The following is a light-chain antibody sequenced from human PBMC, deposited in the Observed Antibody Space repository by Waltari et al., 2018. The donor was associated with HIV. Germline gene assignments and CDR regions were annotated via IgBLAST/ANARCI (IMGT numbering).Light chain of an antibody. CDR3: SSYTSSSWV. Sequence: QSALTQPASVSGSPGQSITISCTGISSDVDYYNYDCWYQQHPGKAPKLMIYDVTHRPSVVSNRFSGSTSGNTASLTISGLQAEDEADYYCSSYTSSSWVFGGGTKLTVL. CDR1: SSDVDYYNY. CDR2: DVT. J-gene: IGLJ3*02. V-gene: IGLV2-14*03.